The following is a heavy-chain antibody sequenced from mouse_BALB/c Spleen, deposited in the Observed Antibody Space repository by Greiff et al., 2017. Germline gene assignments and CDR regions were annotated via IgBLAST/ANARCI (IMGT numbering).Heavy chain of an antibody. Sequence: VKLEESGPDLVAPSQSLSITCTVSGFSLTSYGVHWVRQPPGKGLEWLVVIWSDGSTTYNSALKSRLSISKDNSKSQVFLKMNSLQTDDTAMYYCARHRYDYYAMDYWGQGTSVTVSS. CDR1: GFSLTSYG. D-gene: IGHD2-14*01. J-gene: IGHJ4*01. V-gene: IGHV2-6-2*01. CDR3: ARHRYDYYAMDY. CDR2: IWSDGST.